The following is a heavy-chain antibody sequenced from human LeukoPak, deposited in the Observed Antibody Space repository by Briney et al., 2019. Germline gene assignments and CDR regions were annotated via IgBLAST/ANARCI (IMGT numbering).Heavy chain of an antibody. J-gene: IGHJ3*02. V-gene: IGHV3-74*01. Sequence: PGGSLRLSCVASGFTFSSDFMHWIRHAPGEGLMYVSQISGDETYTNYADSVKGRFTISRDNAKNTLYLQMNSLRAEDTAVYYCVREDNAFNIWGQGTLVTVSS. CDR2: ISGDETYT. CDR3: VREDNAFNI. CDR1: GFTFSSDF.